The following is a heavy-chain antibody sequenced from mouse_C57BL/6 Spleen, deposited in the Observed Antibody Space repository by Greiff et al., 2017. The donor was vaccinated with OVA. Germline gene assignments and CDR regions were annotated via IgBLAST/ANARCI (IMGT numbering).Heavy chain of an antibody. CDR2: IYPGDGDT. CDR3: AREDYYGSWGY. CDR1: GYAFSSSW. Sequence: QVQLQQSGPELVKPGASVKISCKASGYAFSSSWMNWVKQRPGKGLEWIGRIYPGDGDTNYNGKFKGKATLTADKSSSTAYMQLSSLTSEDSAVYCCAREDYYGSWGYWGQGTTLTVSS. V-gene: IGHV1-82*01. J-gene: IGHJ2*01. D-gene: IGHD1-1*01.